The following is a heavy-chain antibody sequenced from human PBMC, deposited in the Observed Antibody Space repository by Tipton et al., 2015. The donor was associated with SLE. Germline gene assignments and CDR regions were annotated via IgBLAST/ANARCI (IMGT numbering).Heavy chain of an antibody. D-gene: IGHD1-7*01. V-gene: IGHV4-34*01. CDR2: INHGGGI. CDR1: GGFFSGYS. CDR3: ARALDIYGTTYIDY. J-gene: IGHJ4*02. Sequence: TLSLTCAVYGGFFSGYSWIWIRQPPGKGLEWIGEINHGGGINYNPSPKRRVTISKDTSKNQFSLKLSSVTAADTAVYFCARALDIYGTTYIDYWGRGTLVTVSS.